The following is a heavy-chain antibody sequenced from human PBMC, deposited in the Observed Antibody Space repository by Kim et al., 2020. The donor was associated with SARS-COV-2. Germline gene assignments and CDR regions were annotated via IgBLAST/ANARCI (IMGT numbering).Heavy chain of an antibody. CDR3: TRQGPPGVYAYDY. J-gene: IGHJ4*02. Sequence: GGSLRLSCAASGFTFSGSAMHWVRQASGKGLEWVGRIRNKGNNYATEYTESVKGRFTISRDESKNTAYLQMNSLKTEDTAVYYCTRQGPPGVYAYDYWGQGTLVTVSP. CDR1: GFTFSGSA. V-gene: IGHV3-73*01. CDR2: IRNKGNNYAT. D-gene: IGHD6-6*01.